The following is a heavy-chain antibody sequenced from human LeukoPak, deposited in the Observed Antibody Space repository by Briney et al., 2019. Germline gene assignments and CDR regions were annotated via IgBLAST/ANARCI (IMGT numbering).Heavy chain of an antibody. CDR3: ASQWGSGNYGMDV. J-gene: IGHJ6*04. CDR1: GGSISSCGYY. V-gene: IGHV4-31*03. Sequence: SQTLSLTCPVSGGSISSCGYYWRWPRHHPGKGLEWIGYIYYSGSTYYNPSLKSRVTISVDMSKNQFSLKLSSVTAADTAVYYCASQWGSGNYGMDVWGKGTTVTVSS. D-gene: IGHD1-26*01. CDR2: IYYSGST.